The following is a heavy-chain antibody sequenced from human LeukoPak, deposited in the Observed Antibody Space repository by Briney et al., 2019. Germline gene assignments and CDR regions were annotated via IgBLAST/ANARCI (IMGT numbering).Heavy chain of an antibody. CDR1: GGSISSGGYS. V-gene: IGHV4-30-2*01. D-gene: IGHD5-18*01. CDR2: IYHSGST. CDR3: ARDLGGYNYGYSFDY. J-gene: IGHJ4*02. Sequence: SETLSLTCAVSGGSISSGGYSWSCIRQPPGKCLGWIGYIYHSGSTYYNPSLKSRVTISIDRSKNQFSLKLFSVTAADTAVYYCARDLGGYNYGYSFDYWGQGTLVTVSS.